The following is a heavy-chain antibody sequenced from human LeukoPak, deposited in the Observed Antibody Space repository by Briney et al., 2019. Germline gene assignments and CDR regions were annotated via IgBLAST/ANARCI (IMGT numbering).Heavy chain of an antibody. CDR2: IYYSGST. CDR1: GGSISSYY. Sequence: KPSETLSLTCTVSGGSISSYYWSWIRQPPGKGLEWIGYIYYSGSTNYNPSLKSRVTISVDTSKNQFSLKLSSVTAADTAVYYCAGGYCGGGSCRTFYFDYWGQGALVTVSS. J-gene: IGHJ4*02. CDR3: AGGYCGGGSCRTFYFDY. V-gene: IGHV4-59*12. D-gene: IGHD2-15*01.